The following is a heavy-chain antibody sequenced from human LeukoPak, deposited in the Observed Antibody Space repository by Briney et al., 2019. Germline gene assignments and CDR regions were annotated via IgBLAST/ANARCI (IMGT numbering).Heavy chain of an antibody. J-gene: IGHJ6*03. D-gene: IGHD2-2*01. V-gene: IGHV3-30*02. CDR2: IGYDGSDR. Sequence: GGSLRLSCVASGFTFSTYGMHWVRQAPGKGLEWVAFIGYDGSDRRYADSVKGRFTISRDNSKNTLYLQMNSLRAEDTAVYYCAKDPGYQPPGYYMDVWGKGTTVTVSS. CDR1: GFTFSTYG. CDR3: AKDPGYQPPGYYMDV.